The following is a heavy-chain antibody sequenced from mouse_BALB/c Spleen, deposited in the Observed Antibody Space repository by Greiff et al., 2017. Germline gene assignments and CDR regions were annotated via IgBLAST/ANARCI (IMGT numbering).Heavy chain of an antibody. Sequence: EVKLMESGPSLVKPSQSLSLTCSASGDSFTSGYLNWIRKFPGNKLEYMGYISYSGSTYYYPSLKRRISITRDTSKNQYYLQLNSVTTEDTATYYCARAGDYDKGYFDYWGQGTTLTVSS. CDR2: ISYSGST. D-gene: IGHD2-4*01. V-gene: IGHV3-8*02. J-gene: IGHJ2*01. CDR1: GDSFTSGY. CDR3: ARAGDYDKGYFDY.